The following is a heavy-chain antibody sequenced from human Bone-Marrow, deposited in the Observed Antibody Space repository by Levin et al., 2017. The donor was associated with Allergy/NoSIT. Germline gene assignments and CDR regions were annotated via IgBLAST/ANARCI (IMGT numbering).Heavy chain of an antibody. V-gene: IGHV4-61*02. J-gene: IGHJ6*03. CDR2: IYTSGST. Sequence: PSETLSLTCTVSGGSISSGNYYWSWIRQPAGERLEWIGRIYTSGSTKYNPSLKSRVTISLDTSKNQFSLKLTSVTAADTAVYYCARVGHVRESSCTSWYSFSYYYMDVWGKGTTVTVSS. CDR1: GGSISSGNYY. D-gene: IGHD2-2*02. CDR3: ARVGHVRESSCTSWYSFSYYYMDV.